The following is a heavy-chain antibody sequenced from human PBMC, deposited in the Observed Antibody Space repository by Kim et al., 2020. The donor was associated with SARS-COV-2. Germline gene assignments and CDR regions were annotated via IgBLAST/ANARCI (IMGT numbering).Heavy chain of an antibody. Sequence: QKLQGRVTMTTDTSTSTAYMELRSLRSDDTAVYYCARKRGYSYGVYYFDYWGQGTLVTVSS. CDR3: ARKRGYSYGVYYFDY. D-gene: IGHD5-18*01. V-gene: IGHV1-18*01. J-gene: IGHJ4*02.